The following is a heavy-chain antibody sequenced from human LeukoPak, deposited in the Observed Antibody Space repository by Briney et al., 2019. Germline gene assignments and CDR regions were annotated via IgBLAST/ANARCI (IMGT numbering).Heavy chain of an antibody. CDR1: GGSISSYY. V-gene: IGHV4-4*07. Sequence: SETLSLTCTVSGGSISSYYWSWIRQPAGKGLEWIGRIYTSGSTNYNPSLKSRVTISVDTSKNQFSLKLSSVTAADTAVYYCARGEITMIVVATSCYFDYWGQGTLVTVSS. D-gene: IGHD3-22*01. CDR2: IYTSGST. J-gene: IGHJ4*02. CDR3: ARGEITMIVVATSCYFDY.